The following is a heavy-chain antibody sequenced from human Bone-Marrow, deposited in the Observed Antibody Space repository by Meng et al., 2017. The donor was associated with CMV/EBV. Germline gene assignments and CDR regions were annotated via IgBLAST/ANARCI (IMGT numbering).Heavy chain of an antibody. D-gene: IGHD2-2*01. CDR2: IYHSGSS. CDR1: GGSISSVNW. CDR3: ARGRYCSSTSCVNTVLYYYYGMDV. J-gene: IGHJ6*02. Sequence: GSLRLSCDVSGGSISSVNWWSWVRQSPAKGLEWIGEIYHSGSSNYNPSLKSRITISVDKSKNQFSLKLSSVTAADTAVYYCARGRYCSSTSCVNTVLYYYYGMDVWGQGTTVTVSS. V-gene: IGHV4-4*02.